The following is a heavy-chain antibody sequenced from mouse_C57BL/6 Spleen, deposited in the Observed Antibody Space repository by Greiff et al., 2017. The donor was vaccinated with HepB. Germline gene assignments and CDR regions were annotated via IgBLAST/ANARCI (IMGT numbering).Heavy chain of an antibody. D-gene: IGHD1-1*01. V-gene: IGHV1-82*01. CDR3: ARQDYYGSSPYWYFDV. J-gene: IGHJ1*03. CDR1: GYAFSSSW. Sequence: QVQLKESGPELVKPGASVKISCKASGYAFSSSWMNWVKQRPGKGLEWIGRIYPGDGDTNYNGKFKGKATLTADKSSSTAYMQLSSLTSEDSAVYCCARQDYYGSSPYWYFDVWGTGTTVTVSS. CDR2: IYPGDGDT.